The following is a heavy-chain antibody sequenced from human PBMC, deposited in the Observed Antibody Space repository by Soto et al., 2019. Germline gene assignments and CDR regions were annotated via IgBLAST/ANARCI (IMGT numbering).Heavy chain of an antibody. J-gene: IGHJ4*02. CDR3: ARIGPTVTQTLDY. D-gene: IGHD4-17*01. CDR1: GGSFSGYY. CDR2: INHSRST. Sequence: QVQLQQWGAGLLKPSETLSLTCAVYGGSFSGYYWSWIRQPPGKGLEWIGEINHSRSTNYNPSLKSRVTISVDTSKNQFSLKLSSVTAADTAVYYCARIGPTVTQTLDYWGQGTLVTVSS. V-gene: IGHV4-34*01.